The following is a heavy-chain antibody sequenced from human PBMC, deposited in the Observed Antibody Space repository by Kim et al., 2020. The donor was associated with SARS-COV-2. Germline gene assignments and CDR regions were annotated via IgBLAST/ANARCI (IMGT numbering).Heavy chain of an antibody. Sequence: SETLSLTCIVSGVSMTTYYLNWIRQSPGRGLEWIGFVEYSGNTNYNPSLQSRVTMSMDTSKNQFSLNLSSVTAADTAIYYCAMYGLGSYLDYWGQGTPVTVSS. V-gene: IGHV4-59*08. CDR1: GVSMTTYY. J-gene: IGHJ4*02. CDR2: VEYSGNT. D-gene: IGHD3-10*01. CDR3: AMYGLGSYLDY.